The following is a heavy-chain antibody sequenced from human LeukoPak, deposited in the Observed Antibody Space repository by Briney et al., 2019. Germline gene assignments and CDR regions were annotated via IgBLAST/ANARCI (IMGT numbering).Heavy chain of an antibody. Sequence: HGASLQISCKGSGYIFTSYWIGGVRQLPGKGLEWMGIIYPGDSDTRYSPSFQGQVTISADKSISTAYLQWSSLKASDTAMYYCARPIAAAGTGWFDPWGQGTLVTVSS. CDR2: IYPGDSDT. J-gene: IGHJ5*02. D-gene: IGHD6-13*01. CDR3: ARPIAAAGTGWFDP. V-gene: IGHV5-51*01. CDR1: GYIFTSYW.